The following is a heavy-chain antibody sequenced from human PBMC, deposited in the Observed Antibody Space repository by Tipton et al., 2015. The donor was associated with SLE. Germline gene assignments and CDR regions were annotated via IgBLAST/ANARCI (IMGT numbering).Heavy chain of an antibody. CDR3: AKESSSWSCYFGY. Sequence: SLRLSCAASGFTFSSYGMHWVRQAPGKGLEWVAFIRYDGSNKYYADSVKGRFTISRDNSKNTLYLQMNSLRAEDTAVYYCAKESSSWSCYFGYWGQGTLVSVSS. V-gene: IGHV3-30*02. D-gene: IGHD6-13*01. J-gene: IGHJ4*02. CDR2: IRYDGSNK. CDR1: GFTFSSYG.